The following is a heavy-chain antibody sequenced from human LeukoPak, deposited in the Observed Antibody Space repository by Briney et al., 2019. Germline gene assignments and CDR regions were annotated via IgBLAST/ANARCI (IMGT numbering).Heavy chain of an antibody. D-gene: IGHD6-19*01. CDR1: GGSFSGYY. CDR2: IYYSGTT. V-gene: IGHV4-34*01. J-gene: IGHJ4*02. CDR3: ARSEEWLLLVDC. Sequence: PSETLSLTCAVYGGSFSGYYWSWIRQPPGKGLEWIGSIYYSGTTFYNPSLQSRVTISLDTSKNRFSLKLWSVTAADTAVYHCARSEEWLLLVDCWGQGTLVTVSS.